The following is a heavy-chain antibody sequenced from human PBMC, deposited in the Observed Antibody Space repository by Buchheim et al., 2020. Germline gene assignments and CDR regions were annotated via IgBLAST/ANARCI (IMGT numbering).Heavy chain of an antibody. CDR2: IKQDGSEK. Sequence: EVQLVESGGGLVQPGGSLRLSCAASGFTFSSYWMSWVRQAPGKGLEWVANIKQDGSEKYYVDSVKGRFTISRDNAKHSLYLQMNSLRAEDTAVYYCARGPYGSGSYSAPYYGMDVWGQGTT. CDR1: GFTFSSYW. D-gene: IGHD3-10*01. V-gene: IGHV3-7*01. J-gene: IGHJ6*02. CDR3: ARGPYGSGSYSAPYYGMDV.